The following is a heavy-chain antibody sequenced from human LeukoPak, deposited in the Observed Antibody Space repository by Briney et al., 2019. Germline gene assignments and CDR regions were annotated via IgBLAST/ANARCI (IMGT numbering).Heavy chain of an antibody. CDR1: GFTCNIYS. D-gene: IGHD5-18*01. CDR2: ISGTSNYI. Sequence: GVSVTLSCAASGFTCNIYSMNWVRQAPGKGLEWFSSISGTSNYIYYADSEKGRFTISRDNAKNSLYLHINSLRAEDTAVYYCARGLQRWYPGDAFDIWGEGRMVTVS. CDR3: ARGLQRWYPGDAFDI. V-gene: IGHV3-21*01. J-gene: IGHJ3*02.